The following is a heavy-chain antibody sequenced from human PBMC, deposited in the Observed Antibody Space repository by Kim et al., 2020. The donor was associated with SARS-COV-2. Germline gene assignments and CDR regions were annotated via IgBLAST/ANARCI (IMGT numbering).Heavy chain of an antibody. J-gene: IGHJ4*02. Sequence: GGSLRLSCAASGFTFSSYAMSWVRQAPGKGLEWVSAISGSGGSTYYADSVKGRFTISRDNSKNTLYLQMNSLRAEDTAVYYCAKDLISCGGDCHNLDYWGQGTLVTVSS. V-gene: IGHV3-23*01. CDR2: ISGSGGST. CDR3: AKDLISCGGDCHNLDY. D-gene: IGHD2-21*02. CDR1: GFTFSSYA.